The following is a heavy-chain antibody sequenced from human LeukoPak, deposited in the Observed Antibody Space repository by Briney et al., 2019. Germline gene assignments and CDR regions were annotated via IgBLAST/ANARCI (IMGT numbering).Heavy chain of an antibody. CDR3: ARNHRPLLYFDY. V-gene: IGHV4-61*01. D-gene: IGHD2-2*02. CDR1: GGSVSSGSYY. J-gene: IGHJ4*02. Sequence: SETLSLTCTVSGGSVSSGSYYWSWIRQPPGKGLEWIGYIYYSGSTNYNPSLKSRVTISVDTSKNQFSLKLSSVTAADTAVYYCARNHRPLLYFDYWGQGTLVTVSS. CDR2: IYYSGST.